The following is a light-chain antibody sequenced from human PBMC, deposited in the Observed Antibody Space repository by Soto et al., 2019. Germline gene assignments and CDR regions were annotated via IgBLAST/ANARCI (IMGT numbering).Light chain of an antibody. Sequence: QSVLTQPASVSGSPGQSITISCTGTSSDVGGYTYVSWYQQHPGKAPKLMIYEVINRPSGVSNRFSGSKSGNTASLTISGLQDEDEADYYCSSYTSSSTVFGPGTKVTVL. CDR1: SSDVGGYTY. J-gene: IGLJ1*01. CDR3: SSYTSSSTV. CDR2: EVI. V-gene: IGLV2-14*01.